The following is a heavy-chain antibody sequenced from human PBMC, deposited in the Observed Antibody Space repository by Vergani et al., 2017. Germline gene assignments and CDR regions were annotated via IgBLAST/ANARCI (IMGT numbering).Heavy chain of an antibody. D-gene: IGHD5-12*01. CDR2: IYHSGST. V-gene: IGHV4-4*03. CDR1: GGSISSSNW. Sequence: QVQLQESGPGLVKPPGTLSLTCAVSGGSISSSNWWSWVRQPPGKGLEWIGEIYHSGSTNYNPSLKSRVTISVDKSKNQFFLQLSSVTAADTAVYYCARVGVATIKGGWFDPWGQGTLVTVSS. J-gene: IGHJ5*02. CDR3: ARVGVATIKGGWFDP.